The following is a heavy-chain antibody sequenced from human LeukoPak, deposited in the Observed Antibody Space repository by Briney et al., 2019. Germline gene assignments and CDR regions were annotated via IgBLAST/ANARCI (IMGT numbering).Heavy chain of an antibody. J-gene: IGHJ4*02. CDR1: SGSISSYY. CDR2: IYYSGST. Sequence: PSEILSLTCTVSSGSISSYYWSWIRQPPGKGLEWIGYIYYSGSTNYNPSLKSRVTISVDTSKNQFSLKLSSVTAADTAVYYCARQARIAAAGILDYWGQGTLVTVSS. CDR3: ARQARIAAAGILDY. D-gene: IGHD6-13*01. V-gene: IGHV4-59*08.